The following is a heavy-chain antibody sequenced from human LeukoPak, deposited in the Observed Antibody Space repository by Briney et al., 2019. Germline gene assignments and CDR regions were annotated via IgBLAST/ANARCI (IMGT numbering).Heavy chain of an antibody. CDR3: ARAVADCSGTSCLYYFDY. V-gene: IGHV3-48*02. CDR2: ISSSSNTI. D-gene: IGHD2-2*01. Sequence: PGGSLRLSCAASGFNFSSYAMNWVRQAPGKGLEWVSYISSSSNTIYYADSVKGRFTISRDNAKNSLYLQMNSLRDEDTAVFYCARAVADCSGTSCLYYFDYWGQGTLVTVSS. CDR1: GFNFSSYA. J-gene: IGHJ4*02.